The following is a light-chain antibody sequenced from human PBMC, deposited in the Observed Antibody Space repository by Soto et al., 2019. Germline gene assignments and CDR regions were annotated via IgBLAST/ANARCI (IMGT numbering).Light chain of an antibody. CDR3: QQYNNGLTDT. CDR1: QSVSSN. Sequence: EIVMTQSPATLSVSPGERATLSCRASQSVSSNLAWYQQKPGQAPRLLIYGASTRATGIPARFSGSGSGTEFTLTISSLQSEDFAVYYCQQYNNGLTDTFGQGTKLEIK. V-gene: IGKV3-15*01. CDR2: GAS. J-gene: IGKJ2*01.